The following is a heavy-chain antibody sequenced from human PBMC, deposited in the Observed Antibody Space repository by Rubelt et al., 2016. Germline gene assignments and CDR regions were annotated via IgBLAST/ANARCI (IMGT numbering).Heavy chain of an antibody. CDR3: ARVIAAAGRDGNYFDY. CDR2: INTNTGNP. Sequence: QVQLVQSGSELKKPGASVKVSCKASGYTFTSYAMNWVRQAPGQGLEWMGWINTNTGNPTYAQGLTGRLFFSLDTSVSTAYLQISSLKAEDTAVYYCARVIAAAGRDGNYFDYWGQGTLVTVSS. V-gene: IGHV7-4-1*02. J-gene: IGHJ4*02. CDR1: GYTFTSYA. D-gene: IGHD6-13*01.